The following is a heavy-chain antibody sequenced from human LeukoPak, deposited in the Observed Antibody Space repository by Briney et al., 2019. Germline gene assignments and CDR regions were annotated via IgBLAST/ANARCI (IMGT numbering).Heavy chain of an antibody. D-gene: IGHD4-11*01. J-gene: IGHJ4*02. CDR1: GFTFSDHY. CDR2: TRNKANSYTT. CDR3: ARNNYGFFDY. V-gene: IGHV3-72*01. Sequence: GGSLRLSCAASGFTFSDHYMEWVRQAPGKGLEWVGRTRNKANSYTTEYAASVKGRFTISRDESKNSLFLQMNSLKTEDTAVYYCARNNYGFFDYWGQGTLVTVSP.